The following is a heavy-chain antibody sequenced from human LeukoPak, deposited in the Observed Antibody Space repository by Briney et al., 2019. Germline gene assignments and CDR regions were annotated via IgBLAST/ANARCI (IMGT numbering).Heavy chain of an antibody. Sequence: PSETLSLTCAVYGVSFSGYYWSWIRQPPGKGLEWIGEINHSGSTNYNPSLKSRVTISVDTSKNQFSLKLSSVTAADTAVYYCARLSGYRKGAFDIWGQGTMVTVSS. V-gene: IGHV4-34*01. D-gene: IGHD3-22*01. CDR1: GVSFSGYY. J-gene: IGHJ3*02. CDR2: INHSGST. CDR3: ARLSGYRKGAFDI.